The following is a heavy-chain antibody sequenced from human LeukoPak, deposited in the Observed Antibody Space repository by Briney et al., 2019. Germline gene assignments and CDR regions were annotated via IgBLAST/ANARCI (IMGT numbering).Heavy chain of an antibody. V-gene: IGHV3-23*01. J-gene: IGHJ6*03. D-gene: IGHD3-3*01. CDR2: ISGRGDLE. Sequence: GGSLGLSCSASGFTFSSYAMTWVRQAPGKGLEWVSTISGRGDLEFYTESVKGRFTISRDHSKDTVHLQMDSLRAEDTAIYYCAREGDFWSGYPIDHYYYMDVWGKGTTVTVTS. CDR3: AREGDFWSGYPIDHYYYMDV. CDR1: GFTFSSYA.